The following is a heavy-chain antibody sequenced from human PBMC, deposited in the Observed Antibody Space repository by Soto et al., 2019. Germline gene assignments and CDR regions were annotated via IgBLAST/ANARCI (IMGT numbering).Heavy chain of an antibody. V-gene: IGHV3-23*01. CDR1: GFTFSSYA. CDR3: AKGMGPYNYYGMDV. J-gene: IGHJ6*02. Sequence: EVQLLESGGGLVQPGGSLRLSCAASGFTFSSYAMSWVRQAPGKGLEWVSAISGSGGSTYYADSVKGRFTISRDNSKNTLYLQMNSLRAEDTAVSYCAKGMGPYNYYGMDVWGQGTTVTVSS. CDR2: ISGSGGST.